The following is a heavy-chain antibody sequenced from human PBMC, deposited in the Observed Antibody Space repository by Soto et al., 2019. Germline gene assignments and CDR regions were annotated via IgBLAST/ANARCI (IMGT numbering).Heavy chain of an antibody. V-gene: IGHV3-53*01. CDR3: ARGHRLDILCFDY. CDR1: GFTVSSNY. D-gene: IGHD3-16*01. CDR2: IYSGGST. Sequence: QPGGSLRLSCAASGFTVSSNYMSWVRQAPGKGLEWVSFIYSGGSTYYADSVKGRFTISRDNSKNTLYLQMNSLRAEDTAVYHCARGHRLDILCFDYWGQGTLVTVSS. J-gene: IGHJ4*02.